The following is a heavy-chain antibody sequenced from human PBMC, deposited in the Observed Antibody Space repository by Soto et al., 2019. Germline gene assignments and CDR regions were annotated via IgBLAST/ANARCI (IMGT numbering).Heavy chain of an antibody. J-gene: IGHJ4*02. CDR1: GGSIGTYY. V-gene: IGHV4-59*08. D-gene: IGHD3-9*01. CDR2: IYYRGNT. Sequence: QVQLQESGPGLVKPSETLSLTCTVSGGSIGTYYWSWIRQPPGKGLEWIGYIYYRGNTDYNPSLMSRVTISLDPPKNQFSLKLSSVTAADTAVYYCARHPGYYDILTGYTTYYFDYWGQGILVTVSS. CDR3: ARHPGYYDILTGYTTYYFDY.